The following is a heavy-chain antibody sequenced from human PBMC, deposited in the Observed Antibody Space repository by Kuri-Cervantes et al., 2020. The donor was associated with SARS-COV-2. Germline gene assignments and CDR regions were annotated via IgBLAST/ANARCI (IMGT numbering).Heavy chain of an antibody. V-gene: IGHV3-53*01. J-gene: IGHJ6*02. D-gene: IGHD4-23*01. CDR2: IYSGGST. CDR1: GFTVSSNY. CDR3: ASGFDYGGFIPEQSDYYYGTDV. Sequence: GGSLRLSCAASGFTVSSNYMSWVRKAPGKGLVWVSLIYSGGSTYYADTVEGLLTIFKDNSKNTLYLQMNSLRAEDSAVYYCASGFDYGGFIPEQSDYYYGTDVWGQGTTVTVSS.